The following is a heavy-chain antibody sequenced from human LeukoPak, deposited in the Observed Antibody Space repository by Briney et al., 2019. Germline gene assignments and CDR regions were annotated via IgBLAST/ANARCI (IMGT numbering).Heavy chain of an antibody. CDR1: GGSISGYY. Sequence: SETLSLTCTVSGGSISGYYWSWIRQPAGKGLEWIGRMTTSGSSHYNPSLRSRVTISLDTSANQSSLKLSSVTAADTAVYYCARDESITWDPPFDYWGQGTLVTVSS. CDR2: MTTSGSS. V-gene: IGHV4-4*07. D-gene: IGHD1-26*01. J-gene: IGHJ4*02. CDR3: ARDESITWDPPFDY.